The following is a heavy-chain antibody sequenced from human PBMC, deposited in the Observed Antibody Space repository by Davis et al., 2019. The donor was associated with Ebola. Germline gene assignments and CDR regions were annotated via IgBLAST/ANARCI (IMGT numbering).Heavy chain of an antibody. Sequence: GESLKISCAASGFTFSSYTLHWVRQAPGKGLKWVALISHDGGNQYFPDSSNKSYADSVKGRFTISRDNSKNTVYLQMNSLRVEDTAVYYCAKGEWQLVPPFDYWGQGNLVTVSS. D-gene: IGHD6-13*01. V-gene: IGHV3-30*01. CDR2: ISHDGGNQYFPDSSNK. CDR1: GFTFSSYT. CDR3: AKGEWQLVPPFDY. J-gene: IGHJ4*02.